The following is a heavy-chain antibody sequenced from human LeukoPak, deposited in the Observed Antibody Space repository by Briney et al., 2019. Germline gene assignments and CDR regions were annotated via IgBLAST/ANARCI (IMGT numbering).Heavy chain of an antibody. J-gene: IGHJ4*02. CDR2: ISSSSSYI. D-gene: IGHD2-8*02. V-gene: IGHV3-21*01. CDR1: GFTSSTYS. CDR3: ASGSAWWGGFDY. Sequence: GGSLRLSCAASGFTSSTYSMSWVRQAPGKGLEWVSSISSSSSYIYYTDPLKGRFTISRDNAKNSLYLQMNSLRAEDTAVYYCASGSAWWGGFDYWGQGTLVTVSS.